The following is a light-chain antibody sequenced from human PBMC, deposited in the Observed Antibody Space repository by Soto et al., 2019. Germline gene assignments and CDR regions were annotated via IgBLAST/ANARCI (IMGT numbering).Light chain of an antibody. J-gene: IGLJ3*02. CDR1: TSNLGAGYD. V-gene: IGLV1-40*01. CDR2: GNR. Sequence: QSVLTQPPSVSGAPGQRVTLSCTGNTSNLGAGYDVHWYQQLPGAAPKLVIFGNRNRPSGVPERFSGSKSGTSASLAITGLQAEDEADYYCYSYAGRNIWVFGGGTKLTVL. CDR3: YSYAGRNIWV.